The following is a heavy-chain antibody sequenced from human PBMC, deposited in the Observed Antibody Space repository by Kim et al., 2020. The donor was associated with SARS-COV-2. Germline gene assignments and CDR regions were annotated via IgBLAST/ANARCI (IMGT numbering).Heavy chain of an antibody. CDR3: EKDSDGRDYGSGFDY. V-gene: IGHV3-9*01. D-gene: IGHD3-10*01. Sequence: ADSWKVRFTSSRDNAKNSLYLQMNSRRAEDTALYYCEKDSDGRDYGSGFDYWAQGTLVTVSS. J-gene: IGHJ4*02.